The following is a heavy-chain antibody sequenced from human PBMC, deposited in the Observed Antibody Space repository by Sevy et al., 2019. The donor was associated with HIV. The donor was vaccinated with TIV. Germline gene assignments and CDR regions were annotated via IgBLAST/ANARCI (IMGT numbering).Heavy chain of an antibody. CDR2: FNPEKNEM. V-gene: IGHV1-24*01. Sequence: ASVKVSCKVSGYILSDLALHWVRQAPGKGLEWMGGFNPEKNEMFYAQKFEGRVTMTEDTATDTAYMEVNSLTTEDTALYYCATRGDMFVWGGLDVWGQGTTVTVSS. D-gene: IGHD3-10*02. CDR1: GYILSDLA. J-gene: IGHJ6*02. CDR3: ATRGDMFVWGGLDV.